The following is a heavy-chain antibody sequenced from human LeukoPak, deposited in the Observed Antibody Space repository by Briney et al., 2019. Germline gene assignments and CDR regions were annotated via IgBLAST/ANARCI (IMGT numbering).Heavy chain of an antibody. D-gene: IGHD6-19*01. CDR1: GYTFTGYY. J-gene: IGHJ4*02. V-gene: IGHV1-2*06. Sequence: ASVNVSCKASGYTFTGYYMHWVRQAPGQGLEWMGRINPNSGGTNYAQKFQGRVTMTRDTSISTAYMELSRLRSDDTAVYYCARAVSRIAVAGTGYWGQGTLVTVSS. CDR3: ARAVSRIAVAGTGY. CDR2: INPNSGGT.